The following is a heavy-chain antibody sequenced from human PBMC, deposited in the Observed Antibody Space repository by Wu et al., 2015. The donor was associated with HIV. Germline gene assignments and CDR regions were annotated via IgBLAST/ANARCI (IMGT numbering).Heavy chain of an antibody. CDR3: ARERGGRDCSGGSCYSDY. V-gene: IGHV1-18*01. D-gene: IGHD2-15*01. CDR2: ISAYNGNT. J-gene: IGHJ4*03. Sequence: QVQLVQSGAEVKKPGASVKVSCKASGYTFTSYGISWVRQAPGQGLEWMGWISAYNGNTNYAQKLQGRVTMTTDTSTSTAYMELRSLRSDDTAVYYCARERGGRDCSGGSCYSDYWGPGEPWSTVSS. CDR1: GYTFTSYG.